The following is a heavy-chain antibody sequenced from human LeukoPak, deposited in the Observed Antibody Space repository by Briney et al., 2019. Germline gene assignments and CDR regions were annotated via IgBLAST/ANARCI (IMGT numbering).Heavy chain of an antibody. CDR2: IYYSGST. Sequence: PSETLSLTCTVSGGSISGYYWSWIRQPPGKGLEWIGYIYYSGSTNYNPSLKSRVTISVDTSKNQFSLKLSSVTAADTAVYYCARDLGYSFDYWGQGTLVTVSS. V-gene: IGHV4-59*01. J-gene: IGHJ4*02. D-gene: IGHD4-11*01. CDR3: ARDLGYSFDY. CDR1: GGSISGYY.